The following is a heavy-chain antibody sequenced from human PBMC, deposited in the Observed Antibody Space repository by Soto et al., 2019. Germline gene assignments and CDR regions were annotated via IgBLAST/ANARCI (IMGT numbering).Heavy chain of an antibody. CDR3: TRCVQYRSSLRWFDP. CDR2: IYYSGST. Sequence: GNPALTCTVSGGSISSYYWSWIRHPPGKGLEWTGYIYYSGSTNYNPSLKSRVTISVDTSKNQFSLKLSSVTAADTAVYYCTRCVQYRSSLRWFDPCRQGTLV. V-gene: IGHV4-59*01. D-gene: IGHD6-6*01. J-gene: IGHJ5*02. CDR1: GGSISSYY.